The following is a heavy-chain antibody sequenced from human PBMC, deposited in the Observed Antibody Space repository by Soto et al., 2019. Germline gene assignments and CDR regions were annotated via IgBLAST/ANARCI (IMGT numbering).Heavy chain of an antibody. Sequence: QVQLQESGPGLVKPSETLSLTCTVSGGSISSYYWSWIRQPPGKGLEWIGYIYYSGSTNYNPSLKSRVTISVDTSKNQFSLKLSSVTAADTAVYYCANLGIYCDYDYWGQGTLVTVSS. V-gene: IGHV4-59*08. CDR3: ANLGIYCDYDY. CDR1: GGSISSYY. D-gene: IGHD4-17*01. J-gene: IGHJ4*02. CDR2: IYYSGST.